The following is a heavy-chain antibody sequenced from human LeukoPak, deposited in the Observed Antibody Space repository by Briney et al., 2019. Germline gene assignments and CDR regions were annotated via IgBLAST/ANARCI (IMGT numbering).Heavy chain of an antibody. CDR3: ARDRGPMVRGVIKGNDAFDI. J-gene: IGHJ3*02. V-gene: IGHV1-2*02. D-gene: IGHD3-10*01. CDR1: GYTFTTYY. CDR2: INPNSGGT. Sequence: GASVKVSCKASGYTFTTYYMHWVRQAPGQGLEWMGWINPNSGGTNYAQKFQGRVTMTRDTSISTAYMELSRLRSDDTAVYYCARDRGPMVRGVIKGNDAFDIWGQGTMVTVSS.